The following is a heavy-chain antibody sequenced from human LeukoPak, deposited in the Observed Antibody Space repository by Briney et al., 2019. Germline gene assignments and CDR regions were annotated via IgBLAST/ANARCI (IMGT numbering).Heavy chain of an antibody. CDR1: GFAFSTYG. Sequence: GGSLRLSCAASGFAFSTYGMYWVRQAPGKGLEWVAYIRYDGGTKYYADSVKGRFTISRDNSKNTLSLQMNSLRAEDTAVYYCARGQDGYMGYWGQGTLVTVSS. CDR3: ARGQDGYMGY. J-gene: IGHJ4*02. D-gene: IGHD5-24*01. V-gene: IGHV3-30*02. CDR2: IRYDGGTK.